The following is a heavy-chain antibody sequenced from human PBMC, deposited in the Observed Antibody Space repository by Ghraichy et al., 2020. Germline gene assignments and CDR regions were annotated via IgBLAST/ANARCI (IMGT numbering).Heavy chain of an antibody. Sequence: GSLRLSCIVSGGSIDTYFWSWIRQSAGKRLEWIGQIYTSGSPTYNPSLKSRLTMSKDTSKNQFSLKMSSVTAADTAIYYCAREVRYSTSWDYFDPWGQGTLVTVSS. D-gene: IGHD6-6*01. CDR1: GGSIDTYF. CDR2: IYTSGSP. J-gene: IGHJ4*02. CDR3: AREVRYSTSWDYFDP. V-gene: IGHV4-4*07.